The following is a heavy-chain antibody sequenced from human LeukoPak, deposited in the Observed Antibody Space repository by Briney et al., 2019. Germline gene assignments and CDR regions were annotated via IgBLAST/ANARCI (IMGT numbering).Heavy chain of an antibody. CDR3: ARDSANRIIYYYYGMDV. CDR1: GFTFSSYW. D-gene: IGHD1-14*01. Sequence: GGSLRLSCAASGFTFSSYWMSWVRQAPGKGLEWVANIKQDGSEKYYVDSVKGRFTISRDNAKNSLYLQMNSLRAEDTAVYYCARDSANRIIYYYYGMDVWGQGTTVTVSS. CDR2: IKQDGSEK. V-gene: IGHV3-7*01. J-gene: IGHJ6*02.